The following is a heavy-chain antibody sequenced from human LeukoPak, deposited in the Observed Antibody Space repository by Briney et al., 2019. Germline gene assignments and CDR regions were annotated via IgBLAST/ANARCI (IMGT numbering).Heavy chain of an antibody. CDR1: GFTFSNAW. CDR2: IRSKTDGGTT. Sequence: GGSLRLSCAASGFTFSNAWMSWVRQAAGKGLEWVGRIRSKTDGGTTDYAAPVKGRFTISRDDSKNTLYLQMNSLKTEDTAVYYCVQGGGDCYRCWGQGTLVTVSS. CDR3: VQGGGDCYRC. D-gene: IGHD2-21*02. V-gene: IGHV3-15*01. J-gene: IGHJ4*02.